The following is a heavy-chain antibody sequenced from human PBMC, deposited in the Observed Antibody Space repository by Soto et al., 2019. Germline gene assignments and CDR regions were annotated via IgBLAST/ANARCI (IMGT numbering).Heavy chain of an antibody. CDR1: GYTFTGYY. D-gene: IGHD1-26*01. Sequence: ASVKVSCKASGYTFTGYYMHWVRQAPGQGLEWMGWINPNSGGTNYAQKFQGRVTMTRNTSISTAYMELSSLRSEDTAVYYCARQYYDRGAFDIWGQGTMVTVSS. J-gene: IGHJ3*02. CDR2: INPNSGGT. V-gene: IGHV1-2*02. CDR3: ARQYYDRGAFDI.